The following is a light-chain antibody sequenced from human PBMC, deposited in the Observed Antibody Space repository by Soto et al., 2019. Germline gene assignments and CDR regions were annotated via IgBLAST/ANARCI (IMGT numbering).Light chain of an antibody. CDR1: QSISNH. CDR2: AAS. CDR3: QQSYSSPPT. J-gene: IGKJ1*01. Sequence: DIQMTQSPSSLSASVEDRVIITCRASQSISNHLNWYQQKPGKAPKLLIFAASSLQSGVPSRFSGSRSGPDFTLTISSLQPEDFATYYCQQSYSSPPTXGQGTKVDIK. V-gene: IGKV1-39*01.